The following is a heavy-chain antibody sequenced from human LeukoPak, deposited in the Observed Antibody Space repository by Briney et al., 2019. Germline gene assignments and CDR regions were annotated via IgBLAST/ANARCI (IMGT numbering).Heavy chain of an antibody. V-gene: IGHV3-53*01. J-gene: IGHJ4*02. Sequence: GGSLRLSCAASGFTVSSNYMTWVRQAPGRGLEWVSTMYSGGSTYYADSVKGRFTISRDSSKNTLYLQMNSLRAEDTAVYYCAKTSDYYFGFDYWGQGTLVTVSS. CDR2: MYSGGST. CDR3: AKTSDYYFGFDY. D-gene: IGHD3-22*01. CDR1: GFTVSSNY.